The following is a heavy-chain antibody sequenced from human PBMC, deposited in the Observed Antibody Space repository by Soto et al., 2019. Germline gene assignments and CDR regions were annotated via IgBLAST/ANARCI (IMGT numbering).Heavy chain of an antibody. CDR3: ARRERYYGSPGWFDP. CDR2: VYHNENT. J-gene: IGHJ5*02. D-gene: IGHD3-16*01. Sequence: QLHLQESGPGLVRPSETLSLTCTVSGGSINDFAYYWGWIRQAPGKGLEWIGTVYHNENTYYNPSLKSRITISADTAKNQFSLNLRSVTAADTAIYFCARRERYYGSPGWFDPWGHGTLVTVSS. CDR1: GGSINDFAYY. V-gene: IGHV4-39*01.